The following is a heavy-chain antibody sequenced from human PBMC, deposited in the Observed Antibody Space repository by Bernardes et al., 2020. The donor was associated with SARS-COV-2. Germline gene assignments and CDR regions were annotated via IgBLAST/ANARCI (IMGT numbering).Heavy chain of an antibody. CDR1: GGSITSSNYY. CDR3: AGSSCGIDCYIGGLRSWDYGMDV. V-gene: IGHV4-39*01. D-gene: IGHD2-21*02. CDR2: MYSSGSS. J-gene: IGHJ6*02. Sequence: SETLSLTCTVSGGSITSSNYYWGWIRQPPGQGLEWIGSMYSSGSSNYNPSLQSRVRASVDTSKNQVSLRLSFVTAADTAVYYCAGSSCGIDCYIGGLRSWDYGMDVWGQGTTVTVSS.